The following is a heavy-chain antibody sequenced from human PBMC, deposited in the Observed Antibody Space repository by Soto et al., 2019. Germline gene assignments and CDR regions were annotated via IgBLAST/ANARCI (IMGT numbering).Heavy chain of an antibody. Sequence: SETLSLTCAVYGGSFSGYYWSWIRQPPGKGLEWIGEINHSGSTNYNPSLKSRVTISVDTSKNQFSLKLSSVTAADTAVYYCARGSLRYFARNYYYYGMDVWGQGTTVTVSS. J-gene: IGHJ6*02. V-gene: IGHV4-34*01. D-gene: IGHD3-9*01. CDR2: INHSGST. CDR3: ARGSLRYFARNYYYYGMDV. CDR1: GGSFSGYY.